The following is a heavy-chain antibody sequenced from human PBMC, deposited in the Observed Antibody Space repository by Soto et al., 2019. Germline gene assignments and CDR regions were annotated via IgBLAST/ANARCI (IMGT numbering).Heavy chain of an antibody. CDR3: ARTYGDYYYYGMDV. CDR2: IIPIFGTA. CDR1: AGTFSSYA. V-gene: IGHV1-69*12. J-gene: IGHJ6*02. Sequence: QVQLVQSGAEVKKPGSSVKVSCKASAGTFSSYAISWVRQAPGQGLEWMGGIIPIFGTANYAQKFQGRVTITADESTSTAYMELSSLRSEDTAVYYCARTYGDYYYYGMDVWGQGTTVTVSS. D-gene: IGHD4-17*01.